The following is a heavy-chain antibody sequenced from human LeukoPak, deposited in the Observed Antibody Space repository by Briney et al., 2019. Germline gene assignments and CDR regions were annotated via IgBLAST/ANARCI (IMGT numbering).Heavy chain of an antibody. CDR2: IYSGGNT. CDR1: GFTVSSSY. D-gene: IGHD6-13*01. CDR3: AKGRYSSSWYIDY. V-gene: IGHV3-53*01. Sequence: GGSLRLSCAASGFTVSSSYMSWVRQAPGKGLEWVSVIYSGGNTYYADSVKGRFTISRDNSKNTLYLQMNSLRAEDTAVYYCAKGRYSSSWYIDYWGQGTLVTVSS. J-gene: IGHJ4*02.